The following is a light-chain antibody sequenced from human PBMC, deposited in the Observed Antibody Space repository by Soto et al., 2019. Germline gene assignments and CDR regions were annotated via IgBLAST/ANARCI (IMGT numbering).Light chain of an antibody. J-gene: IGLJ2*01. CDR3: CSYAGSSTVV. CDR2: EGS. CDR1: SCDVGSYNL. Sequence: QSALTQPASVSGSPGQSITISCTGTSCDVGSYNLVSWYQQHPGKAPKLMIYEGSKRPSGVSNRFSGSKSGNTASLTISGLQAEDEADYYCCSYAGSSTVVFGGGTKLTVL. V-gene: IGLV2-23*01.